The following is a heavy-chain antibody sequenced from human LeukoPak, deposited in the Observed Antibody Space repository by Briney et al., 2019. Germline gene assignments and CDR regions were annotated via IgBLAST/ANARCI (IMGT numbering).Heavy chain of an antibody. J-gene: IGHJ5*02. CDR3: ARDGQVYGVLAVPAATGWLDP. D-gene: IGHD2-2*01. Sequence: GGSLRLSCAASGFTFSDYYRSWIRQAPEEGLEWVSYISSISYTNYADSVKCRFTISRENAKNSLYLQTNRLRAAETAVYYCARDGQVYGVLAVPAATGWLDPWGQGTLVTVSS. V-gene: IGHV3-11*06. CDR2: ISSISYT. CDR1: GFTFSDYY.